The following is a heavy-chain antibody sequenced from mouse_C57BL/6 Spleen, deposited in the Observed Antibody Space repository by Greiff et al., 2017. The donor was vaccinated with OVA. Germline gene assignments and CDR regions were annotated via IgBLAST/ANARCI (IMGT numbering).Heavy chain of an antibody. V-gene: IGHV1-22*01. CDR1: GYTFTDYN. Sequence: EVKLVESGPELVKPGASVKMSCKASGYTFTDYNMHWVKQSHGKSLEWIGYINPNNGGTSYNQKFKGKATLTVNKSSSTAYMELRSLTSEDSAVYYCASYYGNYDYFDYWGQGTTLTVSS. J-gene: IGHJ2*01. D-gene: IGHD2-1*01. CDR2: INPNNGGT. CDR3: ASYYGNYDYFDY.